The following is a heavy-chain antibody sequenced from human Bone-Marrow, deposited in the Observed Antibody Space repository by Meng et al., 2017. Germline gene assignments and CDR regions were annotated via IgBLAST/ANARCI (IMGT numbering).Heavy chain of an antibody. CDR1: GFTFSPRG. V-gene: IGHV3-21*06. CDR3: ARDASGWSRDY. J-gene: IGHJ4*02. CDR2: ISTRGDM. Sequence: EVQLVESVGGLVKPGGSLRLSCAASGFTFSPRGMTWVRQAPGKGLEWVSSISTRGDMYYADSVKGRFTISRDNAKNSVYLQMSGLRAEDTAVYYCARDASGWSRDYWGQGTLVTVSS. D-gene: IGHD6-19*01.